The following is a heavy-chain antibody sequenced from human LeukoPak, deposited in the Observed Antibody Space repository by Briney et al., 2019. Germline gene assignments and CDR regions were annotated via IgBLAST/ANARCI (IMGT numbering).Heavy chain of an antibody. D-gene: IGHD2-15*01. CDR2: ITSSSSAT. CDR1: GFTFSDYS. Sequence: GGSLRLSCAASGFTFSDYSMNWVRQAPGKGLEWLSYITSSSSATHYADSVKGRFTISRDNAKNSLYLQLNSLRAEDTAVHFCARDEIFAFNIWGQGTMVTVSS. J-gene: IGHJ3*02. CDR3: ARDEIFAFNI. V-gene: IGHV3-48*01.